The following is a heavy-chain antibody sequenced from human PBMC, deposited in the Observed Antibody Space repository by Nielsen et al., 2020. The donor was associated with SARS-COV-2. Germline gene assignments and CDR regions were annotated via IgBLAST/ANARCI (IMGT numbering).Heavy chain of an antibody. Sequence: SDTLSPPFAVPGGSTSSAGYSWCWIRQPPGKGLECIGYIYHSGRTYYNPSLKSRVTISVDRSKNQFSLKLSSVTAADTAVYYCARGGRITFGGADDAFDIWGQGTMVTVSS. CDR2: IYHSGRT. CDR1: GGSTSSAGYS. V-gene: IGHV4-30-2*01. J-gene: IGHJ3*02. D-gene: IGHD3-16*01. CDR3: ARGGRITFGGADDAFDI.